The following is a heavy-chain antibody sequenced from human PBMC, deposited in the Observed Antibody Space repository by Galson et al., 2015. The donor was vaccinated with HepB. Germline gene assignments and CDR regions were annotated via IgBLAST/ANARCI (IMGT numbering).Heavy chain of an antibody. Sequence: SVKVSCKASGGTFNNYVMSWVRQAPGQGLEWVGGIIPISGTANYAQKFQGRVTITADESTSTAYMELSSLRSEDTAVYYCASTHSSSWYVGKNWFDPWGQGTLVTVSS. D-gene: IGHD6-13*01. V-gene: IGHV1-69*13. CDR3: ASTHSSSWYVGKNWFDP. CDR1: GGTFNNYV. CDR2: IIPISGTA. J-gene: IGHJ5*02.